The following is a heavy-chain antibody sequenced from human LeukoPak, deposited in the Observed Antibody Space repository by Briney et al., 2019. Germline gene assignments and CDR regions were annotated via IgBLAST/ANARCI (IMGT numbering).Heavy chain of an antibody. CDR1: GGSISSSSYY. Sequence: SETLSLTCTVSGGSISSSSYYWGWIRQPPGKGLEWIGSIYYSGSTNYNPSLKSRVTISVDTSKNQFSLKLSSVTAADTAVYYCARETQYSSGFTWWGQGTLVTVSS. CDR2: IYYSGST. D-gene: IGHD6-19*01. V-gene: IGHV4-39*07. J-gene: IGHJ4*02. CDR3: ARETQYSSGFTW.